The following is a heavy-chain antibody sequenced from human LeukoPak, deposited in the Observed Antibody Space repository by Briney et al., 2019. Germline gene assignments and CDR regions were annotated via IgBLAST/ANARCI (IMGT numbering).Heavy chain of an antibody. V-gene: IGHV4-39*07. CDR3: ARHPASNREYFQH. J-gene: IGHJ1*01. D-gene: IGHD1-14*01. CDR2: INHSGST. Sequence: SETLSLTCTVSGGSISSGDYYWSWIRQPPGKGLEWIGEINHSGSTNYNPSLKSRVTISVDTSKNQFSLKLTSVTAADTAVYYCARHPASNREYFQHWGQGTLVTVSS. CDR1: GGSISSGDYY.